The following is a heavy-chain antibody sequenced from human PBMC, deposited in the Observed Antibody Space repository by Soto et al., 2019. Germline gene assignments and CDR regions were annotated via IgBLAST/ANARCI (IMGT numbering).Heavy chain of an antibody. J-gene: IGHJ4*02. CDR2: ISGSGGNT. Sequence: EVQLLESGGGLVQPGGSPRLSCAGSGFTFSSYAMSWVRQAPGKGLEWVSAISGSGGNTYYADSVKGRFTISRDNSKNTLDLQMNSLRAEDTAVYYCTNDIMAVPVHYFDNWGQGTLVTVSS. CDR3: TNDIMAVPVHYFDN. D-gene: IGHD6-19*01. CDR1: GFTFSSYA. V-gene: IGHV3-23*01.